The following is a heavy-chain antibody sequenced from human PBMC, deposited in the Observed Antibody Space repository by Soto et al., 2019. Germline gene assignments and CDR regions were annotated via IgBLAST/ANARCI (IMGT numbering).Heavy chain of an antibody. J-gene: IGHJ6*02. D-gene: IGHD3-3*01. CDR2: IIPIFGTA. Sequence: ASVKVSCKASGGTFSSYAISWVRQAPGQGLEWMGGIIPIFGTANYAQKFQGRVTITADESTSTAYMELSSLRSEDTAVYYCAEGKRPKYYDFWSGYYQSGYYYYGMDVWGQGTTVTVSS. CDR3: AEGKRPKYYDFWSGYYQSGYYYYGMDV. CDR1: GGTFSSYA. V-gene: IGHV1-69*13.